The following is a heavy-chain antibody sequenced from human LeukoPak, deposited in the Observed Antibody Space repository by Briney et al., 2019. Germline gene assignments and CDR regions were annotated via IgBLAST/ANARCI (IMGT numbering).Heavy chain of an antibody. V-gene: IGHV4-30-2*01. CDR1: GGSISSGGYS. J-gene: IGHJ4*02. CDR2: IYHSGST. D-gene: IGHD5-12*01. Sequence: SETLSPTCAVSGGSISSGGYSWSWIRQPPGKGLEWIGYIYHSGSTYYNPSLKSRVTISVDRSKNQFSLKLSSVTAADTAVYYCARGRYSYDKTWAYWGQGTLVTVSS. CDR3: ARGRYSYDKTWAY.